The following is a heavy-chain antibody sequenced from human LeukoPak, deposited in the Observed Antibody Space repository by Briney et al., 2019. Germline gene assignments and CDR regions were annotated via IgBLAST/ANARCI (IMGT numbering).Heavy chain of an antibody. J-gene: IGHJ4*02. D-gene: IGHD3-10*01. CDR1: GFTFSSYA. CDR2: ISYDGTNK. Sequence: GRSLRLSCAASGFTFSSYAMHWVRQAPGKGLEWVALISYDGTNKYYADSVKGRFTISRDNSKNTLYLQMNSLRAEDTAVYYCAKDMSVQRITMVRGVTLGFDYWGQGTLVTVSS. CDR3: AKDMSVQRITMVRGVTLGFDY. V-gene: IGHV3-30*04.